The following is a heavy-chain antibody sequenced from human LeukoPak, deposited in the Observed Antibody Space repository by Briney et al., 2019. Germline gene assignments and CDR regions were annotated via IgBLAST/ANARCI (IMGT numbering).Heavy chain of an antibody. CDR1: GGSISSYY. Sequence: SETLSLTCTVSGGSISSYYWSWIRQPPGKGLEWIGYIYYSGSTNHNPSLKSRVTISVDTSKNQFSLKLSSVTAADTAVYYCARALDYDFWSGYYRTDAFDIWGQGTMVTVSS. CDR2: IYYSGST. V-gene: IGHV4-59*01. J-gene: IGHJ3*02. CDR3: ARALDYDFWSGYYRTDAFDI. D-gene: IGHD3-3*01.